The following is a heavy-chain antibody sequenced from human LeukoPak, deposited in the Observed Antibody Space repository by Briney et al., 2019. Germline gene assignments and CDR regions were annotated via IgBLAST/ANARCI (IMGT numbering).Heavy chain of an antibody. D-gene: IGHD3/OR15-3a*01. CDR2: IYYTGST. CDR3: ARGSRTIFGLIMTDS. CDR1: GDSISGYY. V-gene: IGHV4-59*01. Sequence: SETLSLTRTVSGDSISGYYWKWIRQPPGKGLEWIGYIYYTGSTNYSPSLNSRVTISIDTSKNQFSLELRSVTAADTAVYYCARGSRTIFGLIMTDSWGQGTLVTVSS. J-gene: IGHJ4*02.